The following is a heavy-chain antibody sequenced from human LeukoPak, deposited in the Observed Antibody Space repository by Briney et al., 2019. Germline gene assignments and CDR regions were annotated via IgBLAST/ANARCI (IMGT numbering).Heavy chain of an antibody. Sequence: SETLSLTCTVSGGSISSYYWSWIRQPPGKGLEWIGYIYYSGSTNYNPSLKSRVTISVDTSKNQFSLKLSSVTAADTAVYYCARSFKTSTAMEYYFDYWGQGTLVTVSS. J-gene: IGHJ4*02. CDR3: ARSFKTSTAMEYYFDY. CDR1: GGSISSYY. V-gene: IGHV4-59*08. D-gene: IGHD5-18*01. CDR2: IYYSGST.